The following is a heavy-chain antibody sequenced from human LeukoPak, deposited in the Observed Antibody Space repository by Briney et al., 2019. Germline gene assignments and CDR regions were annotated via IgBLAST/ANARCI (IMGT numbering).Heavy chain of an antibody. Sequence: GGSLRLSCAASGFRFNGYNMNWVRQAPGKGLEWVSSISSSSSYIYYADSVKGRFTISRDNAKNSLYLQMNGLRAEDTAVYYCARDGGNWNFYYDMDVWGLGTTVTVSS. CDR1: GFRFNGYN. CDR2: ISSSSSYI. J-gene: IGHJ6*02. CDR3: ARDGGNWNFYYDMDV. D-gene: IGHD1-1*01. V-gene: IGHV3-21*01.